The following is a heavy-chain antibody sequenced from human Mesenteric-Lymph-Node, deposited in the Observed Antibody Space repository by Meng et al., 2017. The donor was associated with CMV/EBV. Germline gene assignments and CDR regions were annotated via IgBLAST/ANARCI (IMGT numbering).Heavy chain of an antibody. CDR3: ARTLGYCSSTSCYGRGPFGY. CDR2: IKQDGSEK. J-gene: IGHJ4*02. V-gene: IGHV3-7*01. Sequence: GESLKISCAASGFTFSSYWMSWVRQAPGKGLEWVANIKQDGSEKYYVDSVKGRFTISRDNAKNSLYLQMNSLRAEDTAVYYCARTLGYCSSTSCYGRGPFGYWGQGTLVTVSS. D-gene: IGHD2-2*01. CDR1: GFTFSSYW.